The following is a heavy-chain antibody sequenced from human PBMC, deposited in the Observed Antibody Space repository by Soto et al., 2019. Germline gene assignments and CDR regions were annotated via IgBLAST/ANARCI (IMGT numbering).Heavy chain of an antibody. D-gene: IGHD2-15*01. J-gene: IGHJ4*01. V-gene: IGHV4-39*01. CDR3: ARLTKGYCSGNICFPF. CDR2: MYYSGNP. CDR1: GGSISSSSHY. Sequence: QLQLQESGPGLVKPSETLSLTCTVSGGSISSSSHYWGWIRQPPGKGLEWIGSMYYSGNPYYNPSLTSRVTISVDTSKNQFSLPLSSVTAADTAVYYCARLTKGYCSGNICFPFWGHGTLVTVSS.